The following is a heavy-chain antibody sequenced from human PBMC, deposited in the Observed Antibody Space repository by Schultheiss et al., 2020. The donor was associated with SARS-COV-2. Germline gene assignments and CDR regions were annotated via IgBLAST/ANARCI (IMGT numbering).Heavy chain of an antibody. V-gene: IGHV4-4*07. Sequence: SETLSLTCAVYGGSFSGYYWSWIRQPAGKGLEWIGRIYTSGSTNYNPSLKSRVTMSVDTSKNQFSLKLSSVTAADTAVYYCAREKSYGMDVWGQGTTVTVSS. J-gene: IGHJ6*02. CDR1: GGSFSGYY. CDR2: IYTSGST. CDR3: AREKSYGMDV.